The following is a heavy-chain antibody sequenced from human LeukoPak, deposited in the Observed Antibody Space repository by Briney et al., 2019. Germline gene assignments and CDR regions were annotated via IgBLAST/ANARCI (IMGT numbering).Heavy chain of an antibody. CDR2: IYHSGST. CDR3: ARLWSGGEGY. V-gene: IGHV4-38-2*01. CDR1: DYSISSGYY. D-gene: IGHD4-17*01. J-gene: IGHJ4*02. Sequence: SETLSLTCAVSDYSISSGYYWGWIRQPPGKGLEWIGNIYHSGSTYYNPPLKSRVTISVDTSKNQFSLKLSSVTAADTAVYYCARLWSGGEGYWGQGTLVTVSS.